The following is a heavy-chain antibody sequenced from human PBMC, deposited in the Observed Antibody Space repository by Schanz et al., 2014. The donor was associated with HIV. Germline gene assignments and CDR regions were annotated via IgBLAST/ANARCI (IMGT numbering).Heavy chain of an antibody. CDR1: GGTFSSYA. CDR2: IIPIFGTA. D-gene: IGHD3-3*01. CDR3: AKDHYDFRLSPHDF. Sequence: QVQLVQSGAEVKKPGSSVTVSCKASGGTFSSYAISWVRQAPGQGLEWMGGIIPIFGTANYAQKFQGRVTITADKSTSTAYMELRSLRSEDTAVYYCAKDHYDFRLSPHDFWGQGTLVTVSS. J-gene: IGHJ4*02. V-gene: IGHV1-69*06.